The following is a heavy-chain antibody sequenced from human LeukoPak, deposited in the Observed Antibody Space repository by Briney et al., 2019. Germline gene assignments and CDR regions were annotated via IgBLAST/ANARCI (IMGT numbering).Heavy chain of an antibody. CDR1: GFTVSSNY. CDR3: VKGSSSRTYYGMDV. D-gene: IGHD6-6*01. J-gene: IGHJ6*02. Sequence: GGSLRLSCAASGFTVSSNYMSWVRQAPGKGLEWVSVIYSGGSTYYADSVKGRFTISRDNSKNTLYLQMSSLRAEDTAVYYCVKGSSSRTYYGMDVWGQGTTVTVSS. CDR2: IYSGGST. V-gene: IGHV3-66*01.